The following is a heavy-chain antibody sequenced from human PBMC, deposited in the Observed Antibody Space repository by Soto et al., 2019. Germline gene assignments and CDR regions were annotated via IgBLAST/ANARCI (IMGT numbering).Heavy chain of an antibody. CDR2: IFHSGST. J-gene: IGHJ4*02. D-gene: IGHD1-26*01. CDR3: ARVYSGSYSDS. CDR1: GSSIRSNNR. V-gene: IGHV4-4*02. Sequence: PSVTLSLTSAISGSSIRSNNRWSPVCQPPGKGLEWIGEIFHSGSTNYNPSLKTRVTISVDKSKNQFSLKLSSVTAADTAVYYCARVYSGSYSDSWGQGTLVTVSS.